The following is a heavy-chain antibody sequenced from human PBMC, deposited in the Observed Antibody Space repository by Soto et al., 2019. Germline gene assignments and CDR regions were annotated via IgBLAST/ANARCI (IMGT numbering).Heavy chain of an antibody. CDR1: GYSFTSYW. D-gene: IGHD3-16*02. Sequence: GESLKISCKGSGYSFTSYWISWVRQMPGKGLEWMGRIDPSDSYTNYSPSFQGHVTISADKSISTAYLQWSSLKASDTAMYYCARHHPPRMMTFGGVIVNGAFDIWGQGTMVTVSS. CDR2: IDPSDSYT. J-gene: IGHJ3*02. CDR3: ARHHPPRMMTFGGVIVNGAFDI. V-gene: IGHV5-10-1*01.